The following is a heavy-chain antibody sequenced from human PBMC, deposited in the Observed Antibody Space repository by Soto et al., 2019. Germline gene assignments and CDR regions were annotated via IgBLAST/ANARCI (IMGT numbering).Heavy chain of an antibody. CDR2: IKSKTDGGTT. D-gene: IGHD5-12*01. CDR3: TTDIVATTRPRVSYYYGMDV. J-gene: IGHJ6*02. Sequence: GGSLRLSCAASGFTFSNAWMSWVRQAPGKGLEWVGRIKSKTDGGTTDYAAPVKGRFTISRDDSKNTLYLQMNSLKTEDTAVYYCTTDIVATTRPRVSYYYGMDVWGQGTTVTVSS. V-gene: IGHV3-15*01. CDR1: GFTFSNAW.